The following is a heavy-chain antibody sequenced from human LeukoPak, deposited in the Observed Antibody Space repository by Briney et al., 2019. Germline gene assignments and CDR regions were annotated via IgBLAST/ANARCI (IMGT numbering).Heavy chain of an antibody. D-gene: IGHD4-17*01. CDR1: GFTFGSYA. CDR3: TRDRDDHGDPDAFDM. V-gene: IGHV3-23*01. Sequence: GGSLRLSCAASGFTFGSYAMNWVRQAPGKGLEWLSTITGSGGHTYYADSVKGRFTISRDNSKNTLYMQMNSLRVEDTAVYYCTRDRDDHGDPDAFDMWGQGTMVTVSS. CDR2: ITGSGGHT. J-gene: IGHJ3*02.